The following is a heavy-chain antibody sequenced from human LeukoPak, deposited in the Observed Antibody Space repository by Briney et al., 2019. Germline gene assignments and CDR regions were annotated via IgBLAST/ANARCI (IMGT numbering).Heavy chain of an antibody. J-gene: IGHJ4*02. CDR3: VREGNELLSKNFDY. V-gene: IGHV1-2*02. D-gene: IGHD2-21*02. CDR2: INPHSGGT. Sequence: ASVKVSCKASGFSFTDYYMHWVRQAPRQGLEWMGYINPHSGGTSSPQKFQGRVTMTTDTSISAAYMELSSLISDDTAMYYCVREGNELLSKNFDYWGQGTLVTVSS. CDR1: GFSFTDYY.